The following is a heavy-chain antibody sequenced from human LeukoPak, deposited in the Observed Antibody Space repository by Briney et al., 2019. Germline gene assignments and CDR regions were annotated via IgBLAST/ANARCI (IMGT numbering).Heavy chain of an antibody. CDR2: INHSGST. D-gene: IGHD5-24*01. CDR3: AREMEMATIADY. CDR1: GGSFSGYY. J-gene: IGHJ4*02. V-gene: IGHV4-34*01. Sequence: PSETLSLTCAVYGGSFSGYYWSWIRQPPGKGLEWIGEINHSGSTNYNPSLKSRVTISVDTSKNQFSLKLSSATAADTAVYYCAREMEMATIADYWGQGTLVTVSS.